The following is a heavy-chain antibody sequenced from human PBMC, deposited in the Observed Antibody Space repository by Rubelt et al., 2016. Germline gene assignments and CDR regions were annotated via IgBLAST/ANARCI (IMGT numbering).Heavy chain of an antibody. CDR2: ISPDGSTT. J-gene: IGHJ4*02. CDR3: ARDLETWADFAYFHY. V-gene: IGHV3-74*01. D-gene: IGHD3-16*01. Sequence: EVQLVESGGGLVQPGGSLRLSCAASGFTFTTYWMHWVRQDQTKGLVWVSRISPDGSTTNYADSVKGRFTISRDNSKNTLYLQMDSLGAGDTAVYYGARDLETWADFAYFHYWGQGTLVTVSS. CDR1: GFTFTTYW.